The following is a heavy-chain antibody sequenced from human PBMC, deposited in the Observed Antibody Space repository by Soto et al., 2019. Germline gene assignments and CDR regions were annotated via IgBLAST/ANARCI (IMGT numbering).Heavy chain of an antibody. V-gene: IGHV1-46*03. CDR3: AREPARGYVDY. CDR1: GYTFSSYS. Sequence: QVQLVQSGAEMKKPGASVKVSCKASGYTFSSYSIHWVRQAPGQGLEWMGIINRSGGGTTYAQKFQGRVTMTRDTSTSTVYMELSSLRSEDTTVYYCAREPARGYVDYWGQGTLVTVSS. CDR2: INRSGGGT. J-gene: IGHJ4*02.